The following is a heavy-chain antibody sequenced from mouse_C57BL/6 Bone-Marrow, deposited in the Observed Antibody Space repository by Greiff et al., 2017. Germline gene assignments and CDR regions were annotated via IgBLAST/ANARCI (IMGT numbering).Heavy chain of an antibody. D-gene: IGHD1-1*01. Sequence: VQLQQSGPVLVKPGASVKMSCKASGYTFTDYYMNWVKQSHGKSLEWIGVINPYNGGTSYNQKFKGKATLTVDKSSSTAYMELNSLTSEDSAVYYCANYYGSTPRFAYWGQGTLVTVSA. CDR2: INPYNGGT. V-gene: IGHV1-19*01. CDR3: ANYYGSTPRFAY. J-gene: IGHJ3*01. CDR1: GYTFTDYY.